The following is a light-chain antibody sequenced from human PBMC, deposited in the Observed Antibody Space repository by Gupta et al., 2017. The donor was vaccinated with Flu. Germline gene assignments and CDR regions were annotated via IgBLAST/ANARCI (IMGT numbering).Light chain of an antibody. Sequence: DIVMTQSPASLSVSLGERATINCKSSQSVFYSSNNKNYLAGYQQKTGHPPKLLIDCAATRASGVPERISGSGSGTDFTLTISSMQAEDEAVYYCQQYYSTPRRYNFGQGTKLEIK. CDR3: QQYYSTPRRYN. CDR1: QSVFYSSNNKNY. CDR2: CAA. J-gene: IGKJ2*01. V-gene: IGKV4-1*01.